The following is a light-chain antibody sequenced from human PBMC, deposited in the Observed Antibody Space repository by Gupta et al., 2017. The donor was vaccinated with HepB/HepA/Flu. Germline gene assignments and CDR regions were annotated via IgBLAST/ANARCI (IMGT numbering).Light chain of an antibody. V-gene: IGKV1-39*01. J-gene: IGKJ5*01. Sequence: DIQMTQSPSSLSASVGDRVTITCRASQSISSYLNWYQQKPGKAPKLLIYAASSLQSGVPSRFSGSGSGTDFTLTISSLQPEDFATYDCQQSYSTLVTFGKGTRLEIK. CDR1: QSISSY. CDR2: AAS. CDR3: QQSYSTLVT.